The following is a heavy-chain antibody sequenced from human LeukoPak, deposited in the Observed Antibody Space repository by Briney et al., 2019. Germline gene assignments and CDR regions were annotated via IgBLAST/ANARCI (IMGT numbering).Heavy chain of an antibody. D-gene: IGHD2-8*01. CDR3: ARVGYCTNGVCPFDY. CDR1: GYTFTSYG. Sequence: RASVKVSCKASGYTFTSYGISWVRQAPGQGLEWMGWISAYNGNTNYAQKLQGRVTMTTDTSTSTAYMELRSLRSDDTAVYYCARVGYCTNGVCPFDYWGQGTLVTVSS. V-gene: IGHV1-18*01. J-gene: IGHJ4*02. CDR2: ISAYNGNT.